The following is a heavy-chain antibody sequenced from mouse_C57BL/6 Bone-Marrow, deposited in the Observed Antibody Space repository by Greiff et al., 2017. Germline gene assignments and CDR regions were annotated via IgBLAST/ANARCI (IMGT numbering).Heavy chain of an antibody. Sequence: VQLQQPGAELVKPGASVKMSCKASGYTFTSYWITWVKQRPGQGLEWIGDIYPGSGSTNYNEKFKSKATLTVDTSSSTAYMQLSSLTSEDSAVYYCARDYGSSHWYFDVWGTGTTVTVSS. V-gene: IGHV1-55*01. CDR2: IYPGSGST. D-gene: IGHD1-1*01. CDR1: GYTFTSYW. CDR3: ARDYGSSHWYFDV. J-gene: IGHJ1*03.